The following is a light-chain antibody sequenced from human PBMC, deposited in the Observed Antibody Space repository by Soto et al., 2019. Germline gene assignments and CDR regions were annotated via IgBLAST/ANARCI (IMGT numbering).Light chain of an antibody. Sequence: DIQLTQSPSFLSPSVGDRVTITCRASQDISSYLAWYQQKPGKAPKLLIYAASFLESGVPSRFSGSGSGTAFTLTISSLQPEDFATYYCQQRNSYPLTFGGGTKVEI. CDR3: QQRNSYPLT. CDR2: AAS. J-gene: IGKJ4*01. CDR1: QDISSY. V-gene: IGKV1-9*01.